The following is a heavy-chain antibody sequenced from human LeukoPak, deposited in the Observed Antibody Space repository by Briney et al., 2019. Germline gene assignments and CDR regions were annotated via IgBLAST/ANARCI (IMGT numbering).Heavy chain of an antibody. D-gene: IGHD3-16*01. Sequence: ASVRVSCKASGGTFNRYAISWVRQAPGQGLEWMGGIIPMFDTANYAQMFQARVTITADKSTSTAYMELSSLTSEDTAVYYCARADNWEGAKGDWGQGTMVTVSS. CDR3: ARADNWEGAKGD. CDR1: GGTFNRYA. V-gene: IGHV1-69*06. J-gene: IGHJ3*01. CDR2: IIPMFDTA.